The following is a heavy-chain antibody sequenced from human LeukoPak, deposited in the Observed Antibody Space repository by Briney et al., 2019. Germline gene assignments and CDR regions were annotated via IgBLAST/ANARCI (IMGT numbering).Heavy chain of an antibody. Sequence: GGSLRLSRAASGFTVSSNYMSWVRQAPGKGLEWVSVLFSGGNTYYADSVKGRFTISRDNSRNTLYLQMNSLRAEDTAVYYCARESGFGALFPHCMDVWGQGTTVTVSS. V-gene: IGHV3-53*01. D-gene: IGHD3-10*01. J-gene: IGHJ6*02. CDR3: ARESGFGALFPHCMDV. CDR2: LFSGGNT. CDR1: GFTVSSNY.